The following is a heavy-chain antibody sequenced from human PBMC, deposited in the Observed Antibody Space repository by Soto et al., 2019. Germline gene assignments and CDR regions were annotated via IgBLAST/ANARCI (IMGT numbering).Heavy chain of an antibody. D-gene: IGHD6-6*01. Sequence: PGGSLRLSCEASGFSFSSHSINWVRQAPGKGLEWISYITGGSTSTSYADSVRGRFTISRDNAKNSLYLQMNSLRDDDTAVYYCVRDLVYTFDIWGQGTEVTVSS. CDR3: VRDLVYTFDI. CDR1: GFSFSSHS. J-gene: IGHJ3*02. V-gene: IGHV3-48*02. CDR2: ITGGSTST.